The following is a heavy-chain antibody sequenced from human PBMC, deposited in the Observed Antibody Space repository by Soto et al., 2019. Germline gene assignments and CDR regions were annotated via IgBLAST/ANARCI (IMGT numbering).Heavy chain of an antibody. CDR2: FDPEDGET. CDR1: GYTLTELS. CDR3: ATVLVTGTTSWFDP. J-gene: IGHJ5*02. V-gene: IGHV1-24*01. Sequence: ASVKVSCKVSGYTLTELSMHWVRQAPGKGLEWMGGFDPEDGETIYAQKFQGGVTMTEDTSTDTAYMELSSLRSEDTAVYYCATVLVTGTTSWFDPWGQGTLVTVSS. D-gene: IGHD1-20*01.